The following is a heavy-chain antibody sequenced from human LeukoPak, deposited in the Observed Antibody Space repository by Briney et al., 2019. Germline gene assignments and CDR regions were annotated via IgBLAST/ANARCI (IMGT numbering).Heavy chain of an antibody. V-gene: IGHV3-23*01. CDR2: ISGSGGST. J-gene: IGHJ4*02. CDR3: AKGGIYYYDSSINLYYFDY. CDR1: GFTFSSYA. D-gene: IGHD3-22*01. Sequence: PGGSLRLSCAASGFTFSSYAMSWVRQAPGKGLEWVSAISGSGGSTYYADSVKGRFTISRDNSKNTLYLQMNSLRAEDTAVYYCAKGGIYYYDSSINLYYFDYWGQGTLVTVSS.